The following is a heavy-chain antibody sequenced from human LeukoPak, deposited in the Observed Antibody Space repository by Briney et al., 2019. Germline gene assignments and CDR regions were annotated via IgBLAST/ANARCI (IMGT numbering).Heavy chain of an antibody. J-gene: IGHJ3*02. Sequence: ASVKVSCKASGYAFTAYYIHWVRQAPGQGLEWMGWINPHSGGTNFAQKFQGSVTMTRDTSINTAYMELSRLRSDDTAVYYCARVRGSPLLIDAFDIWGQGTMITVSS. CDR1: GYAFTAYY. CDR3: ARVRGSPLLIDAFDI. V-gene: IGHV1-2*02. D-gene: IGHD2/OR15-2a*01. CDR2: INPHSGGT.